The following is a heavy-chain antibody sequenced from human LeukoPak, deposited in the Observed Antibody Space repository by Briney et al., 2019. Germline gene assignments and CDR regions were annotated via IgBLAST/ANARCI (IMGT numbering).Heavy chain of an antibody. Sequence: SQTLSLTCTVSGGSISSGDYSWSWIRQPPGKGLEWIGSVYYSGSTYYNPSLKSRVTISIDTSKNQFSLKLSSVTAADTAVYYCARALYYYDSRGNGGFGYWGQGTLVTVSS. CDR3: ARALYYYDSRGNGGFGY. J-gene: IGHJ4*02. D-gene: IGHD3-22*01. V-gene: IGHV4-39*07. CDR1: GGSISSGDYS. CDR2: VYYSGST.